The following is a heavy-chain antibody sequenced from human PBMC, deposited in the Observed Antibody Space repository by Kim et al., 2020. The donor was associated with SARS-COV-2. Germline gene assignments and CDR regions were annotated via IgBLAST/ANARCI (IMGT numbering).Heavy chain of an antibody. J-gene: IGHJ2*01. Sequence: SETLSLTCTVSGGSISSYYWSWIRQPPGKGLEWIGYIYYSGSTNYNPSLKSRVTISVDTSKNQFSLKLSSVTAADTAVYYCARGSPWSLFDLWGRGTLVTVSS. CDR3: ARGSPWSLFDL. V-gene: IGHV4-59*13. CDR2: IYYSGST. D-gene: IGHD2-15*01. CDR1: GGSISSYY.